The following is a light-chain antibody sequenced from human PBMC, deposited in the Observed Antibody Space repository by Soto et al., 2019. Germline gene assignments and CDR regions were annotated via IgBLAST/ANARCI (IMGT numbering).Light chain of an antibody. J-gene: IGKJ2*01. CDR1: QSVSSSY. Sequence: EIVLTQSPGTLSLSPGERATLSCRASQSVSSSYLAWYQQKPGQAPRLLIYSTSSRATGIPDRFSGSGSGTAFPLTISNLEPEDFAVYYCQQYDNSQYTLGPGTKLEIK. CDR3: QQYDNSQYT. CDR2: STS. V-gene: IGKV3-20*01.